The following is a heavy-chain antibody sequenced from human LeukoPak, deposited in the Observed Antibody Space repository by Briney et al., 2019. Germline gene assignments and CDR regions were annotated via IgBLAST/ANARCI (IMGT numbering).Heavy chain of an antibody. Sequence: GGSLRLSCAASGFNFNDAWMTWVRQAPGKGLEWVSYISSSGSTIYYADSVKGRFTISRDNAKDSLYLQMNSLRAEDTAVYYCARDFWGWYCYWQAFFDYWGQGTLVTVSS. CDR3: ARDFWGWYCYWQAFFDY. J-gene: IGHJ4*02. CDR2: ISSSGSTI. CDR1: GFNFNDAW. V-gene: IGHV3-11*01. D-gene: IGHD2-21*02.